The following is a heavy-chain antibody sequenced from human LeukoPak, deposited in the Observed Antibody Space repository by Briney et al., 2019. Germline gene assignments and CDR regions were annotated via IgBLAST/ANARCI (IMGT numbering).Heavy chain of an antibody. Sequence: ASVKVSCKASGGTFSSYAISWVRQAPGQGLEWMGWINTNTGNPTYAQGFTGRFVFSLDTSVSTAYLQISSLKAEDTAVYYCARDTQPGIAAAGTRAFDIWGQGTMVTVSS. CDR3: ARDTQPGIAAAGTRAFDI. J-gene: IGHJ3*02. D-gene: IGHD6-13*01. CDR2: INTNTGNP. V-gene: IGHV7-4-1*02. CDR1: GGTFSSYA.